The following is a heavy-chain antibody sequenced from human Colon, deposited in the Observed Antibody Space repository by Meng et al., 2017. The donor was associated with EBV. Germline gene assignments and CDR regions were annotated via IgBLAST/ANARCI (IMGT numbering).Heavy chain of an antibody. V-gene: IGHV4-30-4*01. J-gene: IGHJ4*02. CDR2: IYYTGST. Sequence: QVRLQVSGPGLVKPSQTPSLTRTVSGGSINSGDYYWSWIRQPPGKGLEWIGYIYYTGSTYYNPSLKSRVTISMDTSKNQFSLRLSSVTAADTAVYYCARNYYFDYWGQGTLVTVSS. CDR3: ARNYYFDY. CDR1: GGSINSGDYY.